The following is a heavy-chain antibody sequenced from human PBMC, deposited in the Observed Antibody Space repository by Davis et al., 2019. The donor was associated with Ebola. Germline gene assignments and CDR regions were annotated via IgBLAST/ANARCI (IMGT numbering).Heavy chain of an antibody. CDR3: ARLFGAAAHHFDY. CDR2: FYSGGNT. Sequence: PSETLSLTSSVSGGPMIGSGLHWGCIRQPPGSGLVWIATFYSGGNTYSDPSLQSRVTISVDTSKNQFSLRVISGTAADTAVYYCARLFGAAAHHFDYWGQGTLVTVSS. CDR1: GGPMIGSGLH. D-gene: IGHD3-16*01. J-gene: IGHJ4*02. V-gene: IGHV4-39*01.